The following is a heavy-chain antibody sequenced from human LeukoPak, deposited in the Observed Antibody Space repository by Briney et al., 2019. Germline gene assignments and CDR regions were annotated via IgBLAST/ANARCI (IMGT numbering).Heavy chain of an antibody. CDR3: AARRAGDGYPIRFDY. Sequence: GGSLRLSCAASGFTVSSNYMSWVRQAPGKGLEWVSVIYSGGSTYYADSVKGRFTISRDNSKNTLYLQMNSLRAEDTAVYYCAARRAGDGYPIRFDYWGQGTLVTVSS. D-gene: IGHD5-24*01. J-gene: IGHJ4*02. CDR1: GFTVSSNY. V-gene: IGHV3-53*01. CDR2: IYSGGST.